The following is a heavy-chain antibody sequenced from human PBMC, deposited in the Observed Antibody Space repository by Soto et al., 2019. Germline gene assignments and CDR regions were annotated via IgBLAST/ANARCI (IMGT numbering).Heavy chain of an antibody. CDR2: IIPIFGTA. D-gene: IGHD5-18*01. CDR1: GGTFSSYA. Sequence: GASVKVSCKASGGTFSSYAISWVRQAPGQGLEWMGGIIPIFGTANYAQKFQGRVTITADKSTSTAYMELSSLRSEDTAIYYCARMASFGSLNWFDPWGQGTLVTVSS. J-gene: IGHJ5*02. V-gene: IGHV1-69*06. CDR3: ARMASFGSLNWFDP.